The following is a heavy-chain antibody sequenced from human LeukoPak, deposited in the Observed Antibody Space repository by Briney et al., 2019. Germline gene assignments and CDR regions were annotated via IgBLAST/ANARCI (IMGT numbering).Heavy chain of an antibody. D-gene: IGHD1-1*01. Sequence: GGSLRLSCAASGFTFSSYWMSWVRQAPGKGLEWVANIKQDGSEKYYVDSVKGRFTISRDIAKNSLYLQMNSLRAEDTAVYYCARVGYRYYYYGMDVWGKGTTATVSS. J-gene: IGHJ6*04. CDR1: GFTFSSYW. CDR2: IKQDGSEK. CDR3: ARVGYRYYYYGMDV. V-gene: IGHV3-7*03.